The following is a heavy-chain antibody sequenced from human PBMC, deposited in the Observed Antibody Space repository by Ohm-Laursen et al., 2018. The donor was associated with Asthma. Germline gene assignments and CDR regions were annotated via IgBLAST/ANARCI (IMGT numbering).Heavy chain of an antibody. D-gene: IGHD1-26*01. V-gene: IGHV1-46*01. CDR3: ARDSIVGATPFDY. J-gene: IGHJ4*02. CDR1: GYTFTSYY. Sequence: ASVKVSCKASGYTFTSYYMHWVRQAPGQGLEWMGIINPSGGSTSYAQKFQGRVTMTRDTSTSTVYMELSSLRADDTAVYYCARDSIVGATPFDYWGQGTLVTVSS. CDR2: INPSGGST.